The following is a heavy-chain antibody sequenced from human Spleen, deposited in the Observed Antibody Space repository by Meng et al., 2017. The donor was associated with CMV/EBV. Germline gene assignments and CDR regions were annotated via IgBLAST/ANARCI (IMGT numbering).Heavy chain of an antibody. D-gene: IGHD2-2*02. CDR1: GGCFSRYY. Sequence: SLTCAVYGGCFSRYYWSWIRQPPGKGLEWIGEINPSVSTNYNPSLKSRVTISVDTSKNQFSLKLGSVSAADTAVYYCARGQLLYSYWGQGTLVTVSS. CDR3: ARGQLLYSY. CDR2: INPSVST. J-gene: IGHJ4*02. V-gene: IGHV4-34*01.